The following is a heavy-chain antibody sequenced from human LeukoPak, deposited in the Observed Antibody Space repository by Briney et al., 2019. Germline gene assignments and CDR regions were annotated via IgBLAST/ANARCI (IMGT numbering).Heavy chain of an antibody. CDR2: IIPIFGTA. D-gene: IGHD1-26*01. Sequence: GASVKVSCKASGGTFSSYAISWVRQAPGQGLEWMGGIIPIFGTANYAQKFQGRVTITADESTSTAYMELSSLRSEDTAVYYCARDEWRGATIGGNAFDIWGQGTMVTVSS. V-gene: IGHV1-69*13. CDR3: ARDEWRGATIGGNAFDI. CDR1: GGTFSSYA. J-gene: IGHJ3*02.